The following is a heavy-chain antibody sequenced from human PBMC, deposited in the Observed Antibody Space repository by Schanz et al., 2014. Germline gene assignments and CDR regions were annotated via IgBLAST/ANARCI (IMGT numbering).Heavy chain of an antibody. D-gene: IGHD3-10*01. J-gene: IGHJ3*02. V-gene: IGHV3-23*01. Sequence: EVHLLESGGGLVEPGGSLRLSCATSGFSLDIFAVSWVRQAPGRGLEWVSIISGSGGNTYYADAVRGRFTISRDNSKNTLYLQMNSLRAEDTAVYYCAKGRFGELSAFDIWGQGTMVTVSS. CDR3: AKGRFGELSAFDI. CDR1: GFSLDIFA. CDR2: ISGSGGNT.